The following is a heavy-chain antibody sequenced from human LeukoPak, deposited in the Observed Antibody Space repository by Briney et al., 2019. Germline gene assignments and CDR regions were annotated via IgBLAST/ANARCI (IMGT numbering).Heavy chain of an antibody. CDR1: GFTFSDAW. Sequence: TGGSLRLSCVASGFTFSDAWMSWVRQAPGKGLEWVGRIKSKRGGGTTDYAAPVKGRFTISRDDSRNTLFLQMNSLQAEDTAVYYCTTSRVGYWGQGTLVTVSS. D-gene: IGHD1-26*01. J-gene: IGHJ4*02. CDR2: IKSKRGGGTT. V-gene: IGHV3-15*01. CDR3: TTSRVGY.